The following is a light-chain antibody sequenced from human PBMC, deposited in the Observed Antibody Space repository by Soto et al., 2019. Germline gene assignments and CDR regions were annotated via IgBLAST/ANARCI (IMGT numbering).Light chain of an antibody. Sequence: QSVLSQPASVSGSPGQSIAIFCTGTSSDVGAYNFVSWYQQHPDQAPKLILYDVGNRPPGVSNRFSGSKSGDSASLTISGLQAEDEADYYCSSYTPIKTYVVGTGTKVTVL. CDR2: DVG. J-gene: IGLJ1*01. CDR1: SSDVGAYNF. CDR3: SSYTPIKTYV. V-gene: IGLV2-14*01.